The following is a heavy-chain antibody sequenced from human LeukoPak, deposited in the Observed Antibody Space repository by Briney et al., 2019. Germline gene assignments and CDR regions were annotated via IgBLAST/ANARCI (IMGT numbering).Heavy chain of an antibody. Sequence: PSETLSLTCSVSGGSISSYYWSWIRQPAGKGLEWIGRTYTSGSINYNPSLKSRVTISVDTSKNQFSLKLSSVTAADTAVYYCARMVESTVTIAFENWFDPWGQGTLVTVSS. CDR2: TYTSGSI. V-gene: IGHV4-4*07. D-gene: IGHD4-11*01. J-gene: IGHJ5*02. CDR3: ARMVESTVTIAFENWFDP. CDR1: GGSISSYY.